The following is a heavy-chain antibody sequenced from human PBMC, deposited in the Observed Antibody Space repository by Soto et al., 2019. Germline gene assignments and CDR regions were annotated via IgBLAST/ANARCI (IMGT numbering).Heavy chain of an antibody. V-gene: IGHV4-39*01. CDR1: GYYISTTTYY. CDR3: ARQIGHFDT. CDR2: IHYSGRI. J-gene: IGHJ4*02. Sequence: QLQLQESGPGLVKPSETLSLTCTVSGYYISTTTYYWGWVRQSPGMGLEWIGSIHYSGRIYDNPYLRHPITISVDTSKLQFSLRLNSVTAADAAFYYCARQIGHFDTWGQGTLVTVSS.